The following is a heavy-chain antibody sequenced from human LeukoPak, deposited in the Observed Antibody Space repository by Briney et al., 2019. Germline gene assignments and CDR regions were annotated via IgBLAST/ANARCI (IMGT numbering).Heavy chain of an antibody. V-gene: IGHV4-39*01. CDR1: GGSISSTIYY. Sequence: PSETLSLTCTVSGGSISSTIYYWAWIRQPPEKGLEWIGSMYYSGNTYNNPSLKSRVTISVDTSKNQFSLRLSSVTAADTAVYHCARHFDYPNAFDIWGQGTMVTVSS. J-gene: IGHJ3*02. D-gene: IGHD3-9*01. CDR2: MYYSGNT. CDR3: ARHFDYPNAFDI.